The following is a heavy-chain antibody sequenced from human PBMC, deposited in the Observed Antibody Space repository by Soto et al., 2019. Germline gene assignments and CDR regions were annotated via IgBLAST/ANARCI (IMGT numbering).Heavy chain of an antibody. CDR3: ARGSSGYLNLYYYYGMDV. Sequence: TLSLTCXVSGGSISSGGYYWSWIRQHPGKGLEWIGYIYYSGSTYYNPSLKSRVTISVDTSKNQFSLKLSSVTAADTAVYYCARGSSGYLNLYYYYGMDVWGQGTTVTVSS. J-gene: IGHJ6*02. V-gene: IGHV4-31*03. CDR1: GGSISSGGYY. CDR2: IYYSGST. D-gene: IGHD3-22*01.